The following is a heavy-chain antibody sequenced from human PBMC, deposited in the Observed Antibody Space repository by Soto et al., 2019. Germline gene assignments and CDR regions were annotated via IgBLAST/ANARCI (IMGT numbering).Heavy chain of an antibody. Sequence: ASVKVSCKASGYTFTSYYMHWVRQAPGQGLEWMGIINPSGGSTSYAQKFQGRVTMTRDTSTSTVYMELSSLRSEDTAVYYCARDRLVVVNADTGKTLDYWGQGTLVTVSS. V-gene: IGHV1-46*01. CDR1: GYTFTSYY. J-gene: IGHJ4*02. CDR3: ARDRLVVVNADTGKTLDY. CDR2: INPSGGST. D-gene: IGHD2-21*01.